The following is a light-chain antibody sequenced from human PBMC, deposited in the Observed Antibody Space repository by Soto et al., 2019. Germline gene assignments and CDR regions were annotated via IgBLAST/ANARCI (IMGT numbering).Light chain of an antibody. Sequence: EIVMTQSPATLSVSPGDMATLSCRASQSVSSSLAWYQQKPGQSPRLLIHGTSTRSSGVPARFSGSGSGTEFTLTISGLQSEASAFYYCQQYKNWPPWTFGQETQVEIK. CDR3: QQYKNWPPWT. V-gene: IGKV3-15*01. J-gene: IGKJ1*01. CDR1: QSVSSS. CDR2: GTS.